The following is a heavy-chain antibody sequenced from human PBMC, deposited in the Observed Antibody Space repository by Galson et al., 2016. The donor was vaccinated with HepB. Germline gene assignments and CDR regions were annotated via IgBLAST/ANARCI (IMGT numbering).Heavy chain of an antibody. CDR3: AKEISALVLPAAIDY. D-gene: IGHD2-2*02. CDR1: GFNIRSCW. V-gene: IGHV3-74*03. J-gene: IGHJ4*02. CDR2: INTDGNKI. Sequence: SLRLSCAGHGFNIRSCWMHWVRQVPGRRPVWVARINTDGNKIAYADSVKGRFTISRDQSNNTLHLQMNSLRAEDTAIYFCAKEISALVLPAAIDYWGQGTLVTVSS.